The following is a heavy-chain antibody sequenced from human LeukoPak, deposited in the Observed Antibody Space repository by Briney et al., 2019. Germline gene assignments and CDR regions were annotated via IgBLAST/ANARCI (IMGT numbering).Heavy chain of an antibody. D-gene: IGHD2/OR15-2a*01. Sequence: SGGSLRLSCAASGFTFSSYSMHWVRQAPGKGLVWVSRIDSDGSGATYADSVKGRFTISRDNAKNTLYLQMNSLRAEDTAVYYCARDVNFSFDYWGQGTLVTVSS. J-gene: IGHJ4*02. CDR1: GFTFSSYS. V-gene: IGHV3-74*01. CDR2: IDSDGSGA. CDR3: ARDVNFSFDY.